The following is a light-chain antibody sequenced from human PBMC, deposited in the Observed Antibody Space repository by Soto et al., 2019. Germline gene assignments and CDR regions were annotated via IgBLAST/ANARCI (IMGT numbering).Light chain of an antibody. J-gene: IGKJ2*01. CDR2: SAS. Sequence: EVVLTQSPGTLSLSLGERVTLSCRASQSVASSYLAWYQQKPGRAPRLLFYSASSRATGIPDRFSGSGSGTDFTLTISRLEPEDFGLYYCQQYATSPYTFGQGTRLEIK. V-gene: IGKV3-20*01. CDR1: QSVASSY. CDR3: QQYATSPYT.